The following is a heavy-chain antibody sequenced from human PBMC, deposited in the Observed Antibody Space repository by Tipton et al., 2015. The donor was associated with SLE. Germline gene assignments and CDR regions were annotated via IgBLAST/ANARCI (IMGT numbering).Heavy chain of an antibody. CDR2: IYYSGST. CDR3: ARLGRIGGNWYFDL. J-gene: IGHJ2*01. CDR1: GVSVASSDFS. V-gene: IGHV4-39*07. D-gene: IGHD3-16*01. Sequence: TLSLTCSVSGVSVASSDFSWVWIRQPPGEGLESIGSIYYSGSTSYNPSLRSRVTISVDTSKNQVSLNLNSVTAADTAVYYCARLGRIGGNWYFDLWGRGTLVTVSS.